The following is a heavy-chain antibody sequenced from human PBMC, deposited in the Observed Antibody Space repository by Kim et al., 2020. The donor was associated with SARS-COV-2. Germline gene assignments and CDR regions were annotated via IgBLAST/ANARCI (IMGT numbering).Heavy chain of an antibody. J-gene: IGHJ3*02. D-gene: IGHD3-3*01. V-gene: IGHV4-39*07. CDR3: ARASRSTIVGVVNAPGAFDI. Sequence: RVTISVDTSKNQFSLKLSSVTAADTAVYYCARASRSTIVGVVNAPGAFDIWGQGTMVTVSS.